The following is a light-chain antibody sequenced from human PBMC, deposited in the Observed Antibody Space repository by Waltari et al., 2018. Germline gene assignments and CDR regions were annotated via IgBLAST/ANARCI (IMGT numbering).Light chain of an antibody. Sequence: SYEVTQPPSVSVSPGQTASITCSGDKLGDKNVCWYQQKPGQSPVLVIHADSKRPSGIPERISGSNSGNTDTLTIGGTQAMDEADYYCQAWDSNIGVFGGGTKLTVL. CDR1: KLGDKN. CDR2: ADS. V-gene: IGLV3-1*01. J-gene: IGLJ2*01. CDR3: QAWDSNIGV.